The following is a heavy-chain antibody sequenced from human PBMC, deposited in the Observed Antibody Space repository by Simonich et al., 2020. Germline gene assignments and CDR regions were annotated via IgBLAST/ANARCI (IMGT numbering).Heavy chain of an antibody. CDR2: ISSSSSYI. CDR3: ARWIAVAGTGAYGMDV. Sequence: EVQLVESGGGLVKPGGSLRLSCAASGFTFSSYSMNWVRQAPGKGLEWVASISSSSSYIYYADSGKGRFTSSRDNAKSSLYLQMNSLRAEDTAVYYCARWIAVAGTGAYGMDVWGQGTTVTVSS. V-gene: IGHV3-21*01. CDR1: GFTFSSYS. D-gene: IGHD6-19*01. J-gene: IGHJ6*02.